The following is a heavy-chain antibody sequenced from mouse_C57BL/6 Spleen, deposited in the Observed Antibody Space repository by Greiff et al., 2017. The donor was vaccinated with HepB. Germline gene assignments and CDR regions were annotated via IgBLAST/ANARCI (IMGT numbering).Heavy chain of an antibody. V-gene: IGHV1-26*01. CDR3: ASSWGFDY. Sequence: EVQLQQSGPELVKPGASVKISCKASGYTFTDYYMNWVKQSHGKSLEWIGDINPNNGGTSYNQKFKGKATLTVDKSSSTAYMKLRSLTSEDSAVYYCASSWGFDYWGQGTTLTVSS. CDR1: GYTFTDYY. J-gene: IGHJ2*01. CDR2: INPNNGGT. D-gene: IGHD4-1*01.